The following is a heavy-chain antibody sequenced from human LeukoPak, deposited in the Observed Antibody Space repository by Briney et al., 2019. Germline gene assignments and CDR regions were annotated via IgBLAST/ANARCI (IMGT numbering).Heavy chain of an antibody. D-gene: IGHD2-2*02. CDR2: ISTYNGNT. CDR3: ATVNTAIPPDY. J-gene: IGHJ4*02. V-gene: IGHV1-18*01. Sequence: ASVKVSCKASGYTFTSYGMTWVRQAPGQGLEWMGWISTYNGNTNYAQNLQGRVTMTTDTSTSTAYMELRSLRSDDTAVYYCATVNTAIPPDYWGQGTLVTVSS. CDR1: GYTFTSYG.